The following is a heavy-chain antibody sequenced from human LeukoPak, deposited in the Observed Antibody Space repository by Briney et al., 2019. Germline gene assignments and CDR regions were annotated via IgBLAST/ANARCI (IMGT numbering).Heavy chain of an antibody. V-gene: IGHV5-51*01. D-gene: IGHD5-18*01. CDR2: IYPGDSDT. Sequence: GASLQISCKGSGYSFTNNWIGWVRQLPGKGLEWMGIIYPGDSDTRYSPPFQGQVTISADKSISTAYLQWSSLRASDTAMYYCAIEGYSYTDGFDIWGQGTMVTVSS. CDR3: AIEGYSYTDGFDI. CDR1: GYSFTNNW. J-gene: IGHJ3*02.